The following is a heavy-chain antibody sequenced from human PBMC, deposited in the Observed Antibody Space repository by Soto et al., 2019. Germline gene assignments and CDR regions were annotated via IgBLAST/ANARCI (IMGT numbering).Heavy chain of an antibody. CDR2: ISYDGSAK. CDR1: GFTFRSYG. J-gene: IGHJ4*02. CDR3: AKEAGVAQPVDY. V-gene: IGHV3-30*18. D-gene: IGHD2-15*01. Sequence: QVQLVESGGGVVQPGRSLRLSCAASGFTFRSYGMQWVRQAPGKGLEWVAVISYDGSAKYYADSVKGRLTIPRDDSKNTLYLQVNSLRAEDTAVYYCAKEAGVAQPVDYWGQGTLVTVSS.